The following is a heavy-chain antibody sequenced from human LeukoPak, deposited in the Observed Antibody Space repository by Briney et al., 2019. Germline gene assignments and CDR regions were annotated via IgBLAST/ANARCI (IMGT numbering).Heavy chain of an antibody. Sequence: SGGSLRLSCAASGFTFSSYSMNWVRQAPGKGLEWVSSISSSSSYIYYADSVKGRFTISRDNAKNSLYLQMNSLRAEDTAVYYCARDWVEMATINLFDYWGQGTLVTVSS. D-gene: IGHD5-24*01. CDR1: GFTFSSYS. CDR2: ISSSSSYI. V-gene: IGHV3-21*01. J-gene: IGHJ4*02. CDR3: ARDWVEMATINLFDY.